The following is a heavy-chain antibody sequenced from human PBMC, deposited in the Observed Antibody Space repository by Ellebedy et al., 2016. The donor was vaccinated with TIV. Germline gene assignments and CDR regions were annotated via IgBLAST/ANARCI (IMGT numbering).Heavy chain of an antibody. Sequence: GESLKISXAASGFTFTTYGMTWVRQAPGKGLEWVGRTTSKDAGGTTDYAAPVKGRFIISRDDSENTLYLQMNTLQTEDTAIYYCIAEISRNTAFGVAILLGYWGQGTLLAVSS. J-gene: IGHJ4*02. V-gene: IGHV3-15*01. CDR1: GFTFTTYG. CDR3: IAEISRNTAFGVAILLGY. CDR2: TTSKDAGGTT. D-gene: IGHD3-3*01.